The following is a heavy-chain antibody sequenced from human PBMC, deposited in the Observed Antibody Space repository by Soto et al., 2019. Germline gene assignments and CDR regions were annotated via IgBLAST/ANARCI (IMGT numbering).Heavy chain of an antibody. J-gene: IGHJ4*02. CDR2: ISYDGSNK. D-gene: IGHD6-19*01. CDR1: GFTFSSYG. CDR3: AKDPRLVVEGFDY. Sequence: GGSLRLSCAASGFTFSSYGMHRVRQAPGKGLEWVAVISYDGSNKYYADSVKGRFTISRDNSKDTLYLQMNSLRAEDTAVYYCAKDPRLVVEGFDYWGQGTLVTVSS. V-gene: IGHV3-30*18.